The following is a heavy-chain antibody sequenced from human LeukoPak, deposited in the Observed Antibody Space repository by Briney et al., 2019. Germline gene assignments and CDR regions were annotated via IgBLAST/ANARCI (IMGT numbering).Heavy chain of an antibody. CDR1: GGSISSYY. CDR3: ARGGWRGSYFDY. V-gene: IGHV4-59*08. Sequence: SETLSLTCTVSGGSISSYYWSWIRQPPGKGLEWIGYIYYSGSTNYNPSLKSRVTISVDTSKNQFSLKLGSVTAADTAVYYCARGGWRGSYFDYWGQGTLVTVSS. CDR2: IYYSGST. J-gene: IGHJ4*02. D-gene: IGHD1-26*01.